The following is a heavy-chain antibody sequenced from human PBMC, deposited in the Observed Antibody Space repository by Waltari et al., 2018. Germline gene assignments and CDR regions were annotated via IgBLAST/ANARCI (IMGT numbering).Heavy chain of an antibody. CDR3: ARDGGGIAAAGTYYFDY. D-gene: IGHD6-13*01. V-gene: IGHV1-69*10. CDR1: GGTFSSYA. J-gene: IGHJ4*02. CDR2: IIPILGIA. Sequence: QVQLVQSGAEVKKPGSSVKVSCKASGGTFSSYAISWVRQAPGQGLEWMGGIIPILGIANNAQKFQGRVTSTADKSTSTAYMELSSLRSEDTAVYYCARDGGGIAAAGTYYFDYWGQGTLVTVSS.